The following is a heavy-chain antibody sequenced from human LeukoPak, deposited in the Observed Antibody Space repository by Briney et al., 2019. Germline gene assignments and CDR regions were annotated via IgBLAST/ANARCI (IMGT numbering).Heavy chain of an antibody. CDR2: INPSGSGT. Sequence: ASVKVSCKASGYTFTSYYMHWVRQAPGQGLEWMGIINPSGSGTSYAQNFQGRVTMTRDTSTSTVYMELSSLKSEDTAVYYCARFHSSLHTAGDYWGQGTLVTVSS. CDR1: GYTFTSYY. V-gene: IGHV1-46*01. D-gene: IGHD5-18*01. CDR3: ARFHSSLHTAGDY. J-gene: IGHJ4*02.